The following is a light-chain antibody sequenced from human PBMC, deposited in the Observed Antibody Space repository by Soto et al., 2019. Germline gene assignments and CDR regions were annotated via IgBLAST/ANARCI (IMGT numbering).Light chain of an antibody. Sequence: EIVLTQSPATLSLSPGERATLSCRASQSVSSYLAWYQQKPGQAPRLLIYAASNRATGIPARFSGSGSGTDFTLTISCLEPEDFAVYYCQQRSNWPFTFGGGTKVEIK. V-gene: IGKV3-11*01. CDR3: QQRSNWPFT. J-gene: IGKJ4*01. CDR2: AAS. CDR1: QSVSSY.